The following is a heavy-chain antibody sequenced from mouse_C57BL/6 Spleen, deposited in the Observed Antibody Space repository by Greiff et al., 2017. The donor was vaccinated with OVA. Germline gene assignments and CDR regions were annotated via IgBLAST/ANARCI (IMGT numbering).Heavy chain of an antibody. Sequence: SGYSFTGYYMHWVKQSPEKSLEWIGEINPSTGGTTYNQKFKAKATLTVDKSSSTAYMQLKSLTSEDSAVYYCARSIYYGSSYAMDYWGQGTSVTVSS. J-gene: IGHJ4*01. D-gene: IGHD1-1*01. CDR2: INPSTGGT. CDR1: GYSFTGYY. CDR3: ARSIYYGSSYAMDY. V-gene: IGHV1-42*01.